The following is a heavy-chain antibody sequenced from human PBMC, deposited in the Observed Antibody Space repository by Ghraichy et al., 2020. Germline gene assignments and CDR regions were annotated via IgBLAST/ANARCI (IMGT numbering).Heavy chain of an antibody. D-gene: IGHD3-16*02. V-gene: IGHV3-48*02. J-gene: IGHJ4*02. Sequence: GGSLRLSCAASGFSFSTYSMNWVRQVPGKGLEWLSYISGSSGSIYYADSVRGRFTVSRDNAKNSLFLQMNSLRDEDTAVYYCARDRDDIWGNYRYSFYYWGQGALVTVSS. CDR1: GFSFSTYS. CDR3: ARDRDDIWGNYRYSFYY. CDR2: ISGSSGSI.